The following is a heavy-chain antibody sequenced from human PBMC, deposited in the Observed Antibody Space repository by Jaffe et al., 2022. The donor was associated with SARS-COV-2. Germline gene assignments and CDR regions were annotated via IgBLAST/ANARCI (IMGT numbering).Heavy chain of an antibody. Sequence: QVQLVQSGAEVKKPGSSVKVSCKASGGTFSSYTISWVRQAPGQGLEWMGRIIPILGIANYAQKFQGRVTITADKSTSTAYMELSSLRSEDTAVYYCARWAGYCSSTSCYSAFDIWGQGTMVTVSS. J-gene: IGHJ3*02. V-gene: IGHV1-69*02. CDR1: GGTFSSYT. CDR2: IIPILGIA. CDR3: ARWAGYCSSTSCYSAFDI. D-gene: IGHD2-2*02.